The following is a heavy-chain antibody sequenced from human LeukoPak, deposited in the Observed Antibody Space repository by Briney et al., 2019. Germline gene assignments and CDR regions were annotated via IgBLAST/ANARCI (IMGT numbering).Heavy chain of an antibody. J-gene: IGHJ2*01. D-gene: IGHD3-10*01. V-gene: IGHV4-4*07. Sequence: PSETLSLTCTVSGDSISSYYWSWIRQPAGKGLEWIGRIFTSGTTEYNPSLTSRVAMSVDTSQNHFSLTLTSMTAADTAVYYCARLRRTVRGIWYFDLWGRGTLVTVSS. CDR3: ARLRRTVRGIWYFDL. CDR1: GDSISSYY. CDR2: IFTSGTT.